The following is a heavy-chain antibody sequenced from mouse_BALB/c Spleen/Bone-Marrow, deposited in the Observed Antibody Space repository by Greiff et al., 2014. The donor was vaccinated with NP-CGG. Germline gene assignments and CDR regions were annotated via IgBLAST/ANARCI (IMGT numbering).Heavy chain of an antibody. D-gene: IGHD2-4*01. J-gene: IGHJ2*01. Sequence: EVQGVESGGGLVKPGGSLKLSCAASGFTFSSYTMSWVRQTPEKRLEWVATISSGGSYTYYPDSVKGRFTISRDNAKNTLYLQMSSLKSEDTATYYCTSMITRGYYFDYWGQGTTLTVSS. V-gene: IGHV5-6-4*01. CDR1: GFTFSSYT. CDR2: ISSGGSYT. CDR3: TSMITRGYYFDY.